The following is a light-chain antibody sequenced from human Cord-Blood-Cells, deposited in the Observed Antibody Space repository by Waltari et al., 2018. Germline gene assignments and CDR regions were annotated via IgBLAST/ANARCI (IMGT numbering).Light chain of an antibody. CDR1: QSVSSN. J-gene: IGKJ2*01. Sequence: EIVMTQSPATLSVSPGERATLSCRASQSVSSNLAWYQQKPRQAPRHLIYGASTRATGIPARFSGSGSGTEFTLTISSLQSEDFAVYYCQQYNNWPPYTFGQGTKLEIK. CDR2: GAS. V-gene: IGKV3-15*01. CDR3: QQYNNWPPYT.